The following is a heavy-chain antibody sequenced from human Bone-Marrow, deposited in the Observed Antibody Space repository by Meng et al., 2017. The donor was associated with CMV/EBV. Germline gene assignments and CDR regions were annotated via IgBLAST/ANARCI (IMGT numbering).Heavy chain of an antibody. CDR2: ISSSGSTI. V-gene: IGHV3-48*03. CDR3: ARDVCRFFWSGYYKEYGMDV. J-gene: IGHJ6*02. CDR1: GFTFSSYE. Sequence: LSLTCAASGFTFSSYEMNWVRQAPGKGLEWVSYISSSGSTIYYADSVKGRFTISRDNAKNSLYLQMNSLRAEDTAVYYCARDVCRFFWSGYYKEYGMDVWGQGTTVTVSS. D-gene: IGHD3-3*01.